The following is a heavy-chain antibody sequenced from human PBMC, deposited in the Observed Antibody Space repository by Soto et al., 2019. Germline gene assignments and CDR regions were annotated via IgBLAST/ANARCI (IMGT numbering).Heavy chain of an antibody. V-gene: IGHV3-30-3*01. Sequence: PGGSLRLSCAASGFTFSSYAMHWVRQAPGKGLEWVAVISYDGSNKYYADSVKGRFTISRVNSKNTLYLRMNSMRAEDTAVYYCARDLDWEPPDSRLDYWGQGTLDTVS. CDR3: ARDLDWEPPDSRLDY. D-gene: IGHD3-9*01. CDR1: GFTFSSYA. CDR2: ISYDGSNK. J-gene: IGHJ4*02.